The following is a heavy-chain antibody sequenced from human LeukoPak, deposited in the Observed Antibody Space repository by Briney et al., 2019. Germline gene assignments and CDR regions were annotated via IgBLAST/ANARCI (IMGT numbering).Heavy chain of an antibody. CDR3: ARARFGELFGNDY. D-gene: IGHD3-10*01. Sequence: GGSLRLSCAASGFTFSDYYMSWVRQAPGKGLKWVSYISSSGSTIYYADSVKGRFTISRDNAKNSLYLQMNSLRAEDTAVYYCARARFGELFGNDYWGQGTLVTVSS. CDR1: GFTFSDYY. V-gene: IGHV3-11*01. CDR2: ISSSGSTI. J-gene: IGHJ4*02.